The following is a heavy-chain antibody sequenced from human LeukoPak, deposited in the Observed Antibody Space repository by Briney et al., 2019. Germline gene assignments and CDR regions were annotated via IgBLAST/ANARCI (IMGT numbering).Heavy chain of an antibody. V-gene: IGHV3-53*01. D-gene: IGHD3-10*01. Sequence: GGSLRLXCAASGFTVSSNYMSWVRQAPGKGLEWVSVIYSGGSTYYGDSVKGRFTISRDNSKNTLYLQMKSLRAEDTAVYYCAREVVRGVVDYWGQGTLVTVSS. CDR2: IYSGGST. J-gene: IGHJ4*02. CDR1: GFTVSSNY. CDR3: AREVVRGVVDY.